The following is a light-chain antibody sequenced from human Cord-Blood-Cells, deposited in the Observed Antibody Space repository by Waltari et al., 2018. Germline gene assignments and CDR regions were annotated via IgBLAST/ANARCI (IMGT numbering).Light chain of an antibody. V-gene: IGKV1-39*01. J-gene: IGKJ2*01. CDR2: AAS. CDR3: QQSYSTRYT. CDR1: QSISSY. Sequence: IQMTQSPSSLCASVGDRVTITCRASQSISSYLNWYQQKPGKVPKLLIYAASSLQSGVPSRFSGSGSGTDFTLTISSLQPEYFATYYCQQSYSTRYTFGQGTELEIK.